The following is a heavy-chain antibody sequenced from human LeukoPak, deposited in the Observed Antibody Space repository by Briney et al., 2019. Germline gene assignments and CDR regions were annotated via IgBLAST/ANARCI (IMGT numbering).Heavy chain of an antibody. J-gene: IGHJ1*01. CDR2: ISGSGGST. Sequence: GGSLRLSCAASGFTSSSYAMSWVRQAPGKGLEWVSAISGSGGSTYYADSVKGRFTISRDNSKNTLYLQMNSLRAEDTAVYYCAKVVYSSGWYGYFQHWGQGTLVTVSS. D-gene: IGHD6-19*01. CDR3: AKVVYSSGWYGYFQH. V-gene: IGHV3-23*01. CDR1: GFTSSSYA.